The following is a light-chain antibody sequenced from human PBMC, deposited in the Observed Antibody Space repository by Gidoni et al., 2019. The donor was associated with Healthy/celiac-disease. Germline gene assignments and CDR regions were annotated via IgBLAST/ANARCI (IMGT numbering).Light chain of an antibody. CDR3: QQYVSSPL. Sequence: EIVLTQSPGTLSLSPGESATLSCRASQSVSSSYLPWYQHKPGHAPRLLIFGASSRATGSPDRFRGAGSGTDFTLTISRLEPEDFAVYYCQQYVSSPLFGQGTRLEIK. CDR1: QSVSSSY. J-gene: IGKJ5*01. V-gene: IGKV3-20*01. CDR2: GAS.